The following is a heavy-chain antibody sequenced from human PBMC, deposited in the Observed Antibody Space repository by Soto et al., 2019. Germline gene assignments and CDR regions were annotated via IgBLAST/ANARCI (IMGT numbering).Heavy chain of an antibody. CDR3: AEAPVDIVVVVADTAYGHFDY. Sequence: GGSLRLSCAASGFTFSSYAMSWVRQAPGKGLEWVSAISGSGGSTYYADSVKGRFTISRDNSKNTLYLQMNSLRAEDTAVYYCAEAPVDIVVVVADTAYGHFDYWGQGTLVTVSS. CDR2: ISGSGGST. CDR1: GFTFSSYA. V-gene: IGHV3-23*01. D-gene: IGHD2-15*01. J-gene: IGHJ4*02.